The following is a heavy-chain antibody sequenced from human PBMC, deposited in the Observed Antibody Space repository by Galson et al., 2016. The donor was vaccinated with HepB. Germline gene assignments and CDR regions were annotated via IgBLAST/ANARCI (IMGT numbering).Heavy chain of an antibody. CDR2: IIPIFGTA. V-gene: IGHV1-69*13. CDR3: ARAPFRWAAAGTLTDYFDY. CDR1: GGTFSSYA. Sequence: SVKVSCKASGGTFSSYAISWVRQAPGQGLEWMGGIIPIFGTANYAQKFQGRVTITADESTSTAYMELRSLRSEDTAVDYCARAPFRWAAAGTLTDYFDYWGQGTLVTVSS. D-gene: IGHD6-13*01. J-gene: IGHJ4*02.